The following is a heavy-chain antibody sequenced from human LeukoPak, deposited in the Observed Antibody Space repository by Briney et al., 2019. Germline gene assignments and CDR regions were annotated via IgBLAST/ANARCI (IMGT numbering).Heavy chain of an antibody. CDR3: ARGFRSVTTWGYFDY. Sequence: GGSLRLSCAASGFTFSDYYMSWIRQAPGKGLEWVSLIYSGGGTYYADSVKGRFTISRDNSRNTLSLQMNSLRVDDTAVYYCARGFRSVTTWGYFDYWGQGALVTVSS. CDR1: GFTFSDYY. V-gene: IGHV3-66*01. CDR2: IYSGGGT. J-gene: IGHJ4*02. D-gene: IGHD4-17*01.